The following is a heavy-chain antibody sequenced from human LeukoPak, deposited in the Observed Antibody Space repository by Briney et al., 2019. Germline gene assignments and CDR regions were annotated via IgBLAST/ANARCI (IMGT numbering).Heavy chain of an antibody. Sequence: ASVKVSCKASGYTFTNHAMQWVRQAPGQRLEWMGWINAGNGNTKYSQKFQGRITITRDISASTAYMELSSLRSEDTAVYYCTSFYYGSGSDTFDIWGQGTMVTVSS. D-gene: IGHD3-10*01. CDR3: TSFYYGSGSDTFDI. J-gene: IGHJ3*02. CDR1: GYTFTNHA. CDR2: INAGNGNT. V-gene: IGHV1-3*01.